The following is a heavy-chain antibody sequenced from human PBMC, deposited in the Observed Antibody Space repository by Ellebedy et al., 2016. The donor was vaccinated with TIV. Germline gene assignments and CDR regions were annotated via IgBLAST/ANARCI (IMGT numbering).Heavy chain of an antibody. CDR2: ISPYKGNT. Sequence: AASVKVSCKASGYTFTSYGISWVRQAPGQGLEGMGWISPYKGNTNYAQKLQGRVTMTTDTSTRTAYIELRSLRSDDTAVYYCARLSRVYDSSGYNWFDPWGQGTLVTVSS. J-gene: IGHJ5*02. CDR1: GYTFTSYG. V-gene: IGHV1-18*01. CDR3: ARLSRVYDSSGYNWFDP. D-gene: IGHD3-22*01.